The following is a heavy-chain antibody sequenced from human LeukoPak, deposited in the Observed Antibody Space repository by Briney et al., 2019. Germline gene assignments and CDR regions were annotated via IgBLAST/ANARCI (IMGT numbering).Heavy chain of an antibody. Sequence: PGGSLRLSCAASGFTFSSYWISWVRQAPGKGLEWAANIKQDGSEKYYVDSVKGRFTISRDNAKNSLYLQMNSLRAEDTAVYYCARGRDLRYWGQGTLVTVSP. CDR1: GFTFSSYW. V-gene: IGHV3-7*01. CDR2: IKQDGSEK. J-gene: IGHJ4*02. CDR3: ARGRDLRY.